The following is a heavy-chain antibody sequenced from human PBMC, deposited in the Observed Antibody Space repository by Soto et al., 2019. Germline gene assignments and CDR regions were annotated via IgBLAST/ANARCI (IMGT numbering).Heavy chain of an antibody. Sequence: GESLKISCKGSGYRFTSYWIGWVRQMPGKGLEWMGIIDPGDSDTRYSPSFQGQVTISVDKSISTAYLQWSSLKASYTAMYYCAARVGSSPLYYYGMDVWGQGTTVTVSS. CDR2: IDPGDSDT. V-gene: IGHV5-51*01. J-gene: IGHJ6*02. D-gene: IGHD3-10*01. CDR1: GYRFTSYW. CDR3: AARVGSSPLYYYGMDV.